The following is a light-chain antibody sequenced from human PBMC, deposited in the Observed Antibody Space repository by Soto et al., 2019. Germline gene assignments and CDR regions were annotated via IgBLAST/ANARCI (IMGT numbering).Light chain of an antibody. Sequence: EIGWTQSPATLSLSPGERATLSCRASQRVSSYLAWYQQKPVQAPRLLIYDASNRATGIPARFSGSGSGTDFTLTISSLEPEDFAVYYCQQRSNWITFGQGTRLEIK. V-gene: IGKV3-11*01. CDR3: QQRSNWIT. CDR1: QRVSSY. J-gene: IGKJ5*01. CDR2: DAS.